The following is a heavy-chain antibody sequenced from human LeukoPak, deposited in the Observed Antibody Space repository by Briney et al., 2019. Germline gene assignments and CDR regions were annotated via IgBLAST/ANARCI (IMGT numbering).Heavy chain of an antibody. CDR2: ISSSGSTI. CDR3: ARDSVYGDYGMDV. Sequence: PGGSLRLSCAASGFTVSSSYMSWVRQAPGKGLEWVSYISSSGSTIYYADSVKGRFTISRDNAKNSLYLQMNSLRAEDTAVYYCARDSVYGDYGMDVWGQGTTVTVSS. D-gene: IGHD4-17*01. CDR1: GFTVSSSY. J-gene: IGHJ6*02. V-gene: IGHV3-11*04.